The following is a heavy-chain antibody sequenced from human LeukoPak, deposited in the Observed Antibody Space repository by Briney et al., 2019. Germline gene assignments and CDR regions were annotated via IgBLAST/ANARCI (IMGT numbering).Heavy chain of an antibody. D-gene: IGHD3-3*01. V-gene: IGHV4-59*01. CDR3: ARARGRLYYDFWSGYYY. CDR2: IYYSGST. CDR1: GGSISSYY. J-gene: IGHJ4*02. Sequence: PSETLSLTCTVSGGSISSYYWSWIRQPPGKGLEWIGYIYYSGSTNYNPSLKSRVTISVDTSKNQFSLKLSSVTAADTAVYYCARARGRLYYDFWSGYYYWGQGTLVTVSS.